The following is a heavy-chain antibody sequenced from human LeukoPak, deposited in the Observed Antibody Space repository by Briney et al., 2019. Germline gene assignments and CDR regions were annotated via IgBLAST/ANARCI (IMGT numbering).Heavy chain of an antibody. V-gene: IGHV4-61*02. CDR2: IHTSGST. J-gene: IGHJ4*02. D-gene: IGHD2-15*01. CDR3: ARERGLSATCSGVTD. Sequence: PSETLSLTCTVSGGSISSGSYYWSWIRQSAGKGLEWIGRIHTSGSTNYNPSLKSRVSISMDTSKNQFSLQLSSVTAADTAVYYCARERGLSATCSGVTDWGQGIQVTVSS. CDR1: GGSISSGSYY.